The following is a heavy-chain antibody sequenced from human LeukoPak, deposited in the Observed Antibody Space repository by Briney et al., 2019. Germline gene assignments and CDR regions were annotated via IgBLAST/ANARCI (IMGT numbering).Heavy chain of an antibody. Sequence: SETLSLTCTVSGASISNYYWSWIRQPPGKGLEWIGYIHYSGSTDYNPSLKSRVTMSVDTSKNQFSLRLSSVTAADTAMYYCARHPTMMTTPPWGQGTLVTVSS. J-gene: IGHJ5*02. V-gene: IGHV4-59*08. CDR2: IHYSGST. D-gene: IGHD2-15*01. CDR1: GASISNYY. CDR3: ARHPTMMTTPP.